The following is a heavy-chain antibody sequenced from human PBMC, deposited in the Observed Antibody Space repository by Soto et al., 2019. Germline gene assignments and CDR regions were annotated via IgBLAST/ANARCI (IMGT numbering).Heavy chain of an antibody. D-gene: IGHD6-13*01. CDR1: GGTFSSYA. CDR3: ARVRPPGYSSSWTFDY. CDR2: IIPIFGTA. V-gene: IGHV1-69*12. Sequence: QVQLVQSGAEVKKPGSSVKVSCKASGGTFSSYAISWVRQAPGQGLEWMGGIIPIFGTANYAQKFQGRVTITADESTSTAYMELSSLRSADTAVYYCARVRPPGYSSSWTFDYWGQGTLVTVSS. J-gene: IGHJ4*02.